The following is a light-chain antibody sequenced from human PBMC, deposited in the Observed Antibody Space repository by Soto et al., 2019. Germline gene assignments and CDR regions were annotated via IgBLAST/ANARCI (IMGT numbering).Light chain of an antibody. CDR3: QQYNSYWT. CDR2: KAS. J-gene: IGKJ1*01. Sequence: DIQMTQSPSTLSASVGDRVTITCRASQSISSWLAWYQQKPGKAPKLLNYKASSLESGVPSRFSGSGSGKEFTLTISSLQPDDFATYYCQQYNSYWTFGQGTKVEIK. CDR1: QSISSW. V-gene: IGKV1-5*03.